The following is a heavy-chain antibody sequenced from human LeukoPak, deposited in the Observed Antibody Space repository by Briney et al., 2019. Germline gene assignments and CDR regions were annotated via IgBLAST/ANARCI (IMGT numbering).Heavy chain of an antibody. CDR1: GGSISNYY. D-gene: IGHD2-21*02. J-gene: IGHJ5*01. V-gene: IGHV4-59*12. CDR2: ISYSGST. Sequence: SETLSLTCTVSGGSISNYYGRWLRQPPGKGLEWIGYISYSGSTNYFPSRKSRVTMSLDTSKNQLSLTLSSTTAADTAVYYCARGPYCGSDCWFQSWGQGTLVTVSS. CDR3: ARGPYCGSDCWFQS.